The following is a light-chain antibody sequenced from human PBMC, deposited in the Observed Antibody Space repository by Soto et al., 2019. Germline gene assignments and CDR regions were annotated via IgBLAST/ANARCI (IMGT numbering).Light chain of an antibody. CDR2: EVT. J-gene: IGLJ3*02. V-gene: IGLV2-18*02. CDR3: TSYTSSRTWV. CDR1: SSDVGSYNR. Sequence: QSVLTQPPSVSGSPGQSVTISCTGTSSDVGSYNRVSWYQQPPGTAPKLMIYEVTTRPSGVPNRFSASKSGNTASLTISGLQAEDEADYYCTSYTSSRTWVFGGGTKLTVL.